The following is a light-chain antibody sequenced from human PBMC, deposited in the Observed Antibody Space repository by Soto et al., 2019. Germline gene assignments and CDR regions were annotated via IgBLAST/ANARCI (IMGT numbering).Light chain of an antibody. V-gene: IGLV7-46*01. Sequence: QAVVTQETSLTVSPGGTVTLTCGSNTGAVTSGHYPYWFQQKPGPAPRTLISDTNNNHSWTPARSSGSLLGGKAALTLSGGQPYDEAEYYCLLSYSGARGFGGGTTLTVL. CDR2: DTN. CDR1: TGAVTSGHY. CDR3: LLSYSGARG. J-gene: IGLJ2*01.